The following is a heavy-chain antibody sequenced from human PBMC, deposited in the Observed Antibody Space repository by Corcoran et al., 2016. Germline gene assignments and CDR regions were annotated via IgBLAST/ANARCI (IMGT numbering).Heavy chain of an antibody. D-gene: IGHD3-10*01. Sequence: EVQLVESGGGLVQPGRSLRLSCTASGFTFGDYAMSWFRQAPGKGLEWVGFIRSKAYGGTTEYAASVKDRFTISRDDSKSIAYRQMNSLQTEDTAVYYCSSGGGSGAFDYWGQGTLVTVSS. J-gene: IGHJ4*02. CDR1: GFTFGDYA. V-gene: IGHV3-49*03. CDR2: IRSKAYGGTT. CDR3: SSGGGSGAFDY.